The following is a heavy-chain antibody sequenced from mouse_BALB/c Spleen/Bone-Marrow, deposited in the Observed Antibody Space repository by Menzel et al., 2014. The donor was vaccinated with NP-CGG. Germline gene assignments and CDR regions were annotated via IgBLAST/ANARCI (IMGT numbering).Heavy chain of an antibody. D-gene: IGHD1-1*01. J-gene: IGHJ3*01. CDR3: ARESYGSSCEFAY. Sequence: VHVMQSGPELVKPGASMKISCKASGYSFAGYTMNWVKQSHGKNLEWIGLINPYNGGSSYNQKFKGKVTLTVDKSSSTTYMELLSLTSEDSAVYYCARESYGSSCEFAYWGQGTLVTVSA. CDR1: GYSFAGYT. CDR2: INPYNGGS. V-gene: IGHV1-18*01.